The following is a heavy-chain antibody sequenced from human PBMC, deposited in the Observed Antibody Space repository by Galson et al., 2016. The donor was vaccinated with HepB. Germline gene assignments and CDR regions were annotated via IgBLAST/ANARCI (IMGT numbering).Heavy chain of an antibody. CDR2: ISYDGDTK. V-gene: IGHV3-30*03. CDR1: GFTFRSYG. Sequence: SLRLSCAASGFTFRSYGMHWVRQVPGKGLEWVAVISYDGDTKYHADSVKGRFTISRDNSKNTLYLQMHRLRFQDTAVYYCASDPRQWQRGYNYGFEYWGQGTLVSVSS. D-gene: IGHD5-18*01. J-gene: IGHJ4*02. CDR3: ASDPRQWQRGYNYGFEY.